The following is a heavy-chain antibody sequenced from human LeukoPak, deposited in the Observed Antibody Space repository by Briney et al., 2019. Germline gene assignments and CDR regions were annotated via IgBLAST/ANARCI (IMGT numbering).Heavy chain of an antibody. V-gene: IGHV1-69*05. Sequence: ASVKVSCKASGGTFSIYAISWVRQAPGQGLEWMGGIIPIFGTANYAQKFQGRVTMTRDTSTSTVYMELRSLRSEDTAIYYCAKLATSDTGETYWGQGTLVTVSS. CDR3: AKLATSDTGETY. J-gene: IGHJ4*02. CDR2: IIPIFGTA. CDR1: GGTFSIYA. D-gene: IGHD3-16*01.